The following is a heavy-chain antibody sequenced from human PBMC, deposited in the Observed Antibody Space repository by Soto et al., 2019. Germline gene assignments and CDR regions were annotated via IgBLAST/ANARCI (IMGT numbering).Heavy chain of an antibody. CDR1: GFTFDDYG. Sequence: GGSVRLSCAASGFTFDDYGMSWVRQAPGKGLEWVSGINWNGGSTGYADSVKGRFTISRDNAKNSLYLQMNSLRAEDTALYYCARVPPGGYSGYDSAFDIWGQGTMVTVSS. V-gene: IGHV3-20*04. CDR3: ARVPPGGYSGYDSAFDI. D-gene: IGHD5-12*01. J-gene: IGHJ3*02. CDR2: INWNGGST.